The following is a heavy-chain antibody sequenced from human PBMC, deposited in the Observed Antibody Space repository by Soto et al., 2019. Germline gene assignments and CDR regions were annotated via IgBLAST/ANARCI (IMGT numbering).Heavy chain of an antibody. CDR2: IIPILGRA. Sequence: QVQLVQSGAEVKKPGSSVTVSCKASGGPVSSYTLSWVRQAPGQGLEWMGRIIPILGRASYAGKFQGRVTITANTSTSTAYMDLSSLKSEDTALYFCAGDSGTSDYAFDFWGQGTLVTVSS. J-gene: IGHJ4*02. CDR3: AGDSGTSDYAFDF. CDR1: GGPVSSYT. V-gene: IGHV1-69*08. D-gene: IGHD4-17*01.